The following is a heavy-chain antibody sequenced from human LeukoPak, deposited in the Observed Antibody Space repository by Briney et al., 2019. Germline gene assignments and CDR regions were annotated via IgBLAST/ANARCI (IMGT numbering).Heavy chain of an antibody. J-gene: IGHJ4*02. Sequence: GGSLRLSCAASGFTFSSYSMNWVRQAPGKGLEWVSSISGSSSYKYYADSVKGRFTISRDNAKNSLYLQMNSLRAEDTAVYYCARGGYSSSWCNYWGQGTLVTVSS. CDR1: GFTFSSYS. V-gene: IGHV3-21*01. CDR3: ARGGYSSSWCNY. D-gene: IGHD6-13*01. CDR2: ISGSSSYK.